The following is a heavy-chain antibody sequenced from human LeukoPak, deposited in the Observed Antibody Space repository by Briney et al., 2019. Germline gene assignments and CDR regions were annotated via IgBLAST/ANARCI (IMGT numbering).Heavy chain of an antibody. CDR2: IYYSGTT. CDR1: GGSISSSSHY. J-gene: IGHJ4*02. D-gene: IGHD6-19*01. Sequence: PSETLSLTCIVSGGSISSSSHYWGWIRQPPGEGLEWIGSIYYSGTTYYNPSLKSRLTISIDTSKNQFSLKVTSVTAADTAVYYCARDRYSSGWLHFDYWGQGTLVTVSS. CDR3: ARDRYSSGWLHFDY. V-gene: IGHV4-39*07.